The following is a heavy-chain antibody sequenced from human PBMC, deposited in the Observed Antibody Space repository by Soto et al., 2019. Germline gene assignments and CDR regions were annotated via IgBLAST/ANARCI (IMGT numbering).Heavy chain of an antibody. Sequence: GRSLRLSCASSGFTFSSFAMSWVRQAPGKGLEWVSTISGSGDSTYYADSVKGRFTISRDNSKNTLYLQVNSLRAEDTAVYYCAKFYGSGSYYPGDYYYYGMDVWGQGTTVTVSS. CDR2: ISGSGDST. CDR1: GFTFSSFA. CDR3: AKFYGSGSYYPGDYYYYGMDV. J-gene: IGHJ6*02. D-gene: IGHD3-10*01. V-gene: IGHV3-23*01.